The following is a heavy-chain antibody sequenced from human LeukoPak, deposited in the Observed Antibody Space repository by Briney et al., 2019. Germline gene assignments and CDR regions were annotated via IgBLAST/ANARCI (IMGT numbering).Heavy chain of an antibody. J-gene: IGHJ3*02. D-gene: IGHD2-21*01. V-gene: IGHV3-53*01. Sequence: GGSLRLSCVASGFTVGTNYMSWIRQAPGKGLEWVSVIYGGGDTYYADSVKGRFTISRDNSKNTLYLQMNSLRAEDTAVYYCAKDKHIVVVIHAFDIWGQGTMVTVSS. CDR2: IYGGGDT. CDR1: GFTVGTNY. CDR3: AKDKHIVVVIHAFDI.